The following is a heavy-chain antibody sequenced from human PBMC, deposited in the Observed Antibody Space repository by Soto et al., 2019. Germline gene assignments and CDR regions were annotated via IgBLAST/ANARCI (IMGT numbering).Heavy chain of an antibody. J-gene: IGHJ5*02. D-gene: IGHD6-19*01. CDR1: GFTFAAYA. V-gene: IGHV3-23*01. CDR3: AKGIAVALYNWFDP. CDR2: ISGSGGST. Sequence: LRLSCAASGFTFAAYAMSWVRQAPGKGLEWVSAISGSGGSTYYADSVKGRFTISRDNSKNTLYLQMNSLRAEDTAVYYCAKGIAVALYNWFDPWGQGTLVTVSS.